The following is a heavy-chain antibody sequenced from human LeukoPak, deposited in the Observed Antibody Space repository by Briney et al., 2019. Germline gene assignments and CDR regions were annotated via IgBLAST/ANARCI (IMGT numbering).Heavy chain of an antibody. Sequence: SQTLSLTCTVSGGSISSGDYYWSWIRQPPGKGLEWIGYIYYSGSTYYNPSLKSRVTISVDTSKNQFSLKLSSVTAADTAVYYCAREYYDILTGYYRGFDHWGQGTLVTVSS. CDR1: GGSISSGDYY. V-gene: IGHV4-30-4*08. CDR3: AREYYDILTGYYRGFDH. CDR2: IYYSGST. D-gene: IGHD3-9*01. J-gene: IGHJ4*02.